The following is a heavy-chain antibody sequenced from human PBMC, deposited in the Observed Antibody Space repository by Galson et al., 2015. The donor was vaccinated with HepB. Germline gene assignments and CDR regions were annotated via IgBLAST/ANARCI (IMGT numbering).Heavy chain of an antibody. J-gene: IGHJ4*02. V-gene: IGHV3-23*01. CDR2: ISGSGGTT. CDR3: AKEPGDCSAASCTDGEFFDY. Sequence: SLRLSCAASGFTFTNYAMNWVRQAPGKGLEWVSAISGSGGTTYYADSVKGRFTISRDTSKNTLFLQMNGLRAEDTAVYYCAKEPGDCSAASCTDGEFFDYWGQGTLVTVSS. D-gene: IGHD2-15*01. CDR1: GFTFTNYA.